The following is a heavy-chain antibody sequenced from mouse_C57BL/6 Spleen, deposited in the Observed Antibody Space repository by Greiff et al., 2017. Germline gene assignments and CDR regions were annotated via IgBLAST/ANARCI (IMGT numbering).Heavy chain of an antibody. CDR2: IDPSDSYT. CDR1: GYTFTSYW. J-gene: IGHJ2*01. V-gene: IGHV1-59*01. CDR3: ARAVSP. Sequence: VQLQQPGAELVRPGTSVKLSCKASGYTFTSYWMHWVKQRPGQGLEWIGVIDPSDSYTNYNQKFKGKATLTVDTSSSTAYMQLSSLTSEDSAVYYCARAVSPWGQGTTLTVSS.